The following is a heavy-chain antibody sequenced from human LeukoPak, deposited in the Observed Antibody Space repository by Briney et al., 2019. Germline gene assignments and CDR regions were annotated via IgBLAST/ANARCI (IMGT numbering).Heavy chain of an antibody. CDR1: GFTFSSLA. CDR2: ISTTGDRT. Sequence: GGPLRLSVAASGFTFSSLARSWARRTPGKGRGGVSPISTTGDRTFSTDSVKGRFTISRDNSRNTLYLQMNSLRGEDTALYYCAKETVAVGSFITIDYWGQGTLVTVSS. V-gene: IGHV3-23*01. D-gene: IGHD6-19*01. CDR3: AKETVAVGSFITIDY. J-gene: IGHJ4*02.